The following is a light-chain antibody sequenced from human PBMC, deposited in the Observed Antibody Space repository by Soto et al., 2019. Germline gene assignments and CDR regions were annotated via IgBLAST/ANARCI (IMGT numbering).Light chain of an antibody. J-gene: IGKJ4*01. CDR2: SAS. Sequence: EIVLTQSPATLSLSPGERATLSCRASQSVRNDLVWYHQKPGQAPRVLLYSASNRATGIPARFSGSGSGTDFTLTSSSLEPEDFAVYYCQQRTNWPPTFGGGTKVEMK. V-gene: IGKV3-11*01. CDR3: QQRTNWPPT. CDR1: QSVRND.